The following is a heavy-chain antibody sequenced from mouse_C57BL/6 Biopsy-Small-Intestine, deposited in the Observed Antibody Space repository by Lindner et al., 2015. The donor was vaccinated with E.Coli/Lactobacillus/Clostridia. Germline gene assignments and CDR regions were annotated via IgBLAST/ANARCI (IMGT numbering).Heavy chain of an antibody. CDR3: AVYGSGSSYWYFDV. Sequence: VQLQESGAELVRPGASVKLSCTASGFNIKDYYMHWVKQRPEQGLEWIGRIDPEDGDTEYAPKFQGKATLTADKSSSTAYMHLSSLTSEDSAIYFCAVYGSGSSYWYFDVWGTGTTVTVSS. J-gene: IGHJ1*03. V-gene: IGHV14-1*01. CDR2: IDPEDGDT. D-gene: IGHD1-1*01. CDR1: GFNIKDYY.